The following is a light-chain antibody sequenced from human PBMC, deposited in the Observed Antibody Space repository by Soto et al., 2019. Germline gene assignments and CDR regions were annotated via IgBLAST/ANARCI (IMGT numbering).Light chain of an antibody. Sequence: EIVLTQSPATLSLSPGERATLSCRARQGVSSYLAWYQQKPGQAPRLLIYDASSRATGIPARFSGSGSGTDFTLTISSLEPEDFAVYYCQQGSNWPFTFGQGTRLEIK. V-gene: IGKV3-11*01. CDR3: QQGSNWPFT. CDR2: DAS. CDR1: QGVSSY. J-gene: IGKJ5*01.